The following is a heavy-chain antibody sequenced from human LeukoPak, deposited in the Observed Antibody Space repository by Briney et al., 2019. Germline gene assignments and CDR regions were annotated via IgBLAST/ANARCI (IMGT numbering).Heavy chain of an antibody. Sequence: ASVKVSCKVSGYTLTELSMHWVRQAPGKGLEWRGGFDPEDGETIYAQKFQGRVTMTEDTSTDTAYMELSSLRSEDTAAYYCATAFLEWLSNDYWGQGTLVTVSS. V-gene: IGHV1-24*01. CDR1: GYTLTELS. CDR3: ATAFLEWLSNDY. CDR2: FDPEDGET. J-gene: IGHJ4*02. D-gene: IGHD3-3*01.